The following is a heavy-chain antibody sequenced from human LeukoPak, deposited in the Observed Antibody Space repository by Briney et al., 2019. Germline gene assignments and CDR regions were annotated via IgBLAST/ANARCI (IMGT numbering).Heavy chain of an antibody. D-gene: IGHD3-16*01. J-gene: IGHJ4*02. V-gene: IGHV4-31*03. CDR3: ARDSEEFGGGFIDY. CDR1: GGSISSGGYY. Sequence: SQTLSLTCTVSGGSISSGGYYWSWIRQHPGKGLEWIGYIYYSGSTYYNPSLKSRVTISVDTSKNQFSLKLSSVTAADTAVYYCARDSEEFGGGFIDYWGQGTLVTVSS. CDR2: IYYSGST.